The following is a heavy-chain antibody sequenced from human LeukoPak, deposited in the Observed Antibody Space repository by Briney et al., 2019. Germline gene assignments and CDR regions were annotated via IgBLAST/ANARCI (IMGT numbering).Heavy chain of an antibody. CDR2: IYHSGST. Sequence: SETLSLTCAVSGGSISSSNWWSWVRQPPGKGLEWIGEIYHSGSTNYNPSLKSRVTISVDTSKNQFSLRLNSVTAADTAVYYCARSRAFNSGAFDPWGQGSLVTVSS. CDR1: GGSISSSNW. J-gene: IGHJ5*02. D-gene: IGHD1-26*01. V-gene: IGHV4-4*02. CDR3: ARSRAFNSGAFDP.